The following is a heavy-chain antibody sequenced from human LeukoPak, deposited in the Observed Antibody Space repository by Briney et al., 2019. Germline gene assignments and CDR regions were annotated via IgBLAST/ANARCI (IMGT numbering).Heavy chain of an antibody. Sequence: GGPLRLSCAASGFTFSSYWMHWVRQVPGKGLVWVSRINSDGSSTSYADSVKGRFTISRDNAKNTLYVQMNSLRAEDTAVYYCSTGSGLAFDIWGRGTMVTVSS. CDR2: INSDGSST. CDR1: GFTFSSYW. J-gene: IGHJ3*02. V-gene: IGHV3-74*01. CDR3: STGSGLAFDI. D-gene: IGHD3-10*01.